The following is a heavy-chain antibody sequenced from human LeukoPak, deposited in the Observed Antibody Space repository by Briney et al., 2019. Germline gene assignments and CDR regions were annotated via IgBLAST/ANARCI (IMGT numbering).Heavy chain of an antibody. J-gene: IGHJ4*02. D-gene: IGHD2-2*01. Sequence: SETLSLTCAVSGGSISSGGYSWSWIRQPPGKGLERIGYIYHSGSTYYNPSLKSRVTMSVDRSKNQFSLKLNSVTAADTAVYYCARGGGYQLLPIDYWGQGTLVTVSS. CDR1: GGSISSGGYS. CDR3: ARGGGYQLLPIDY. CDR2: IYHSGST. V-gene: IGHV4-30-2*01.